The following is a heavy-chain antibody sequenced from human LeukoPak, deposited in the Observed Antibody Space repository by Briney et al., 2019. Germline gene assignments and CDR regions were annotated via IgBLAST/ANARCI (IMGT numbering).Heavy chain of an antibody. CDR1: GFTFSSYS. CDR3: AKDLYYYDSSGASGFDY. CDR2: ISGSGETI. Sequence: GGSLRLSCAASGFTFSSYSMNWVRQAPGKGLEWISYISGSGETIYYADSVRGRFTISRDRAKNSLYLQMNSLRAEDTAVYYCAKDLYYYDSSGASGFDYWGQGTLVTVSS. V-gene: IGHV3-48*01. J-gene: IGHJ4*02. D-gene: IGHD3-22*01.